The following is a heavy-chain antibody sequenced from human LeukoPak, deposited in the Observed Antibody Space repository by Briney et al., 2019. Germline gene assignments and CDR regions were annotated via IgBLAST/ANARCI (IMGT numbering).Heavy chain of an antibody. D-gene: IGHD3-10*01. CDR2: INNDGSGT. CDR3: AKDLESTYYYGSGSYYSGFDY. CDR1: GFTFSSYW. V-gene: IGHV3-74*01. J-gene: IGHJ4*02. Sequence: PGGSLRLSCAASGFTFSSYWMHWVRQAPGKGPAWVSRINNDGSGTTYADSVKGRFTISRDNSKNTLYLQMNSLRAEDTAVYYCAKDLESTYYYGSGSYYSGFDYWGQGTLVTVSS.